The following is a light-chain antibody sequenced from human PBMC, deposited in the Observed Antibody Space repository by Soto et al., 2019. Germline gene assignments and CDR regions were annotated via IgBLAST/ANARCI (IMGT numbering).Light chain of an antibody. CDR1: SSNIGGNS. Sequence: QSVLTQPPSASGTPGQRVPISCPGSSSNIGGNSVYWYQQLPGTAPKLLIYRDNQRPSGVPDRFSGSTSGTSASLAISGLRSEDEADYHCATWDGSLSGWVFGGGTKLTVL. J-gene: IGLJ3*02. V-gene: IGLV1-47*01. CDR2: RDN. CDR3: ATWDGSLSGWV.